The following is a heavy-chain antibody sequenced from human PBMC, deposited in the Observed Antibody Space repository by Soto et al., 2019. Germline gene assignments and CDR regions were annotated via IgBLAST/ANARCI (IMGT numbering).Heavy chain of an antibody. CDR2: IYYSGTT. CDR3: ARHVCRGARCRRGTVDP. Sequence: SETLSLTCTVSGGSISSSDYYWAWIRQPPGKGLEWIGSIYYSGTTYYNPSLKSRVTISVDTSKNQFSLKVRSVTATETAVYYCARHVCRGARCRRGTVDPWGQGALVTFSS. CDR1: GGSISSSDYY. D-gene: IGHD2-15*01. V-gene: IGHV4-39*01. J-gene: IGHJ5*02.